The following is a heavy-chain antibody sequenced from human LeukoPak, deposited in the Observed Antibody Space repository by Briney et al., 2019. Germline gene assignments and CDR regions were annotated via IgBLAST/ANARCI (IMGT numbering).Heavy chain of an antibody. CDR1: GGSISSYY. V-gene: IGHV4-4*07. CDR2: IYTSGST. Sequence: PSETLPLTCTVSGGSISSYYWSWIRQPAGKGLEWIGRIYTSGSTNYNPSLKSRVTMSVDTSKNQFSLKLSSVTAADTAVYYCARDAGYCSSTSCYPYWGQGTLVTVSS. D-gene: IGHD2-2*01. J-gene: IGHJ4*02. CDR3: ARDAGYCSSTSCYPY.